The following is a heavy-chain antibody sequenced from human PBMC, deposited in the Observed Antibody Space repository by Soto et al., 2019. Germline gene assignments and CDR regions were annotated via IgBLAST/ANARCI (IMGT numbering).Heavy chain of an antibody. Sequence: GESLKISCKGSGYSFAGYWITWVRQKPGKGLGWMGRIDPSDSQTYYSPSFRGHVTISATKSITTVFLQWSSLRASDTAMYYCARQIYDSDTGPNFQYYFDSWGQGTPVTVSS. J-gene: IGHJ4*02. CDR3: ARQIYDSDTGPNFQYYFDS. V-gene: IGHV5-10-1*01. CDR2: IDPSDSQT. D-gene: IGHD3-22*01. CDR1: GYSFAGYW.